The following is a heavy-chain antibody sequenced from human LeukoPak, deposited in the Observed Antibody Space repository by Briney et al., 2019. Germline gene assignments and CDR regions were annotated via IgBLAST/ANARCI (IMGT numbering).Heavy chain of an antibody. D-gene: IGHD3-16*01. CDR2: IYYSRST. V-gene: IGHV4-39*01. CDR3: ARGGGAPYYGMDV. Sequence: WETLSLTCTVSGGSISSSSYYWGWIRQPPGKGLEWIGWIYYSRSTYDNPSLKSRIHTSLDTSKNQFSLKLSSVTAADTAVYYCARGGGAPYYGMDVWGRGTTVTVSS. CDR1: GGSISSSSYY. J-gene: IGHJ6*02.